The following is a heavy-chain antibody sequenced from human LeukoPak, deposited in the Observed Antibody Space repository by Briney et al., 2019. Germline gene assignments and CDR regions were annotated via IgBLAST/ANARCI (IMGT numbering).Heavy chain of an antibody. CDR3: ARDGGLRYFDWYYMDV. CDR1: GGSISSYY. J-gene: IGHJ6*03. D-gene: IGHD3-9*01. V-gene: IGHV4-4*07. CDR2: IYTSGST. Sequence: SETLSLTCTVSGGSISSYYWSWIRQPAGKGLEWIGRIYTSGSTNYNPSLKSRVTMSVDTSKNQFSLKLSSVTAADTAVYYCARDGGLRYFDWYYMDVWGKGTTVTISS.